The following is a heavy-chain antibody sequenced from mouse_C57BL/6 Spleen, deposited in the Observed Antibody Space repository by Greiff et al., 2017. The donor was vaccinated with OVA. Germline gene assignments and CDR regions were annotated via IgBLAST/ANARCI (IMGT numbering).Heavy chain of an antibody. D-gene: IGHD1-1*01. Sequence: VQLQQSGPELVKPGASVKISCKASGYTFTDYYMNWVKQSPGKSLEWIGDINPNNGGTSYNQKFKGKATLTVDKSSSTAYMELRSLTSEDSAVYYCARSEITTVVEDYWGQGTTLTVSS. V-gene: IGHV1-26*01. CDR3: ARSEITTVVEDY. CDR1: GYTFTDYY. J-gene: IGHJ2*01. CDR2: INPNNGGT.